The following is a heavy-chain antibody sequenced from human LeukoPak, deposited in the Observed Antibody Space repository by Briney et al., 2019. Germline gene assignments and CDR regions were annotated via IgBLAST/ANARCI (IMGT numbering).Heavy chain of an antibody. Sequence: EASVKVSCKASGGTFSSYAISWVRQAPGQGLEWMGGIIPIFGTANYAQKFQGRVTITADESTSTAYMELSSLRSEDTAVYYCARGRYDSSGYGYYYYYYMDVWGKGTTVTISS. D-gene: IGHD3-22*01. V-gene: IGHV1-69*13. J-gene: IGHJ6*03. CDR2: IIPIFGTA. CDR3: ARGRYDSSGYGYYYYYYMDV. CDR1: GGTFSSYA.